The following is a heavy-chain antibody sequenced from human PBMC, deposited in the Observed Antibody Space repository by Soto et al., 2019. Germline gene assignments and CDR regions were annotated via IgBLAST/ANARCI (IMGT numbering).Heavy chain of an antibody. D-gene: IGHD3-16*01. Sequence: GSLRLSCAASGFTFSSYAMSWVRQAPGKGLEWVSAISNSGGSTYYADSVKGRFTISRDNSKNTLYLQMNSMRAEDTAVYYCAKGANYYYYYGMDVRGQGTTVTVSS. CDR3: AKGANYYYYYGMDV. J-gene: IGHJ6*02. V-gene: IGHV3-23*01. CDR2: ISNSGGST. CDR1: GFTFSSYA.